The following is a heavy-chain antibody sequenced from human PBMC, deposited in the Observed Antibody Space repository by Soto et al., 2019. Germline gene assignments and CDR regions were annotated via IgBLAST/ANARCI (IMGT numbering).Heavy chain of an antibody. CDR3: ARRRAAAGSLDY. J-gene: IGHJ4*02. Sequence: QLQLQESSPGLVKPSETLSLTCTVSGGSISSSSYYWGWIRQPPGKGLEWIGSIYYSGSTYYNPSLKSRVTISVDTSKNQFSLKLSSVTAADTAVYYCARRRAAAGSLDYWGQGTLVTVSS. D-gene: IGHD6-13*01. V-gene: IGHV4-39*01. CDR1: GGSISSSSYY. CDR2: IYYSGST.